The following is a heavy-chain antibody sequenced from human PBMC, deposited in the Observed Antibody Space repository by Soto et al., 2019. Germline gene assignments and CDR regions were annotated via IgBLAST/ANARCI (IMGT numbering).Heavy chain of an antibody. V-gene: IGHV3-23*01. Sequence: EVQVLESGGGLVQPGGSLRLSCAASGFTFRTYAMNWVRQAPGKGLEWVSAISGSGGNKYYADPVKGRFTISRDKSKNTLYLQMNSLRAEDTAVYYCATSTIAVAGTSAREWGQGTLVTVTS. CDR1: GFTFRTYA. D-gene: IGHD6-19*01. J-gene: IGHJ4*02. CDR2: ISGSGGNK. CDR3: ATSTIAVAGTSARE.